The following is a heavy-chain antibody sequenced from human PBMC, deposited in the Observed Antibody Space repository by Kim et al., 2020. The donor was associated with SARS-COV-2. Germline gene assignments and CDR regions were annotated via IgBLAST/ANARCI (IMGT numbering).Heavy chain of an antibody. V-gene: IGHV3-23*01. D-gene: IGHD3-22*01. CDR3: AKDLVVINRGYFDY. J-gene: IGHJ4*02. Sequence: ADAVRGQVDIYRDNSKNMLYLQMNSLGAEDTAVYYCAKDLVVINRGYFDYWGQGTLVTVSS.